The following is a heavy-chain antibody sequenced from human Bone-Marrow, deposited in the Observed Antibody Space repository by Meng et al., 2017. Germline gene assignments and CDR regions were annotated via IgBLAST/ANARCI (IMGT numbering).Heavy chain of an antibody. J-gene: IGHJ5*02. V-gene: IGHV1-69*06. CDR1: GGTFSSYA. CDR3: ATLPPRDIVVVPAAYNWFDP. D-gene: IGHD2-2*01. Sequence: SVKVSCKASGGTFSSYAISWVRQAPGQGLEWMGGISPIFGTANYAQKFQGRVTITADKSTSTAYMELSSLRSEDTAVYYCATLPPRDIVVVPAAYNWFDPWGQGTLVTVSS. CDR2: ISPIFGTA.